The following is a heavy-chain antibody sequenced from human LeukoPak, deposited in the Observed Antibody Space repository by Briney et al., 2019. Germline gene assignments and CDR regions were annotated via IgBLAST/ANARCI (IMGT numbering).Heavy chain of an antibody. CDR1: GFTFSSCA. V-gene: IGHV3-23*01. CDR2: ISTSGDTT. D-gene: IGHD3-22*01. Sequence: GGSLGLSCAASGFTFSSCAMSWVRQAPGKGLEWVSGISTSGDTTSYADSVRGRFTISRDNPRNTLYMQMSSLTDEDTAVYYCAIMHRYYDGSGYWVHWGQGALVTVSS. CDR3: AIMHRYYDGSGYWVH. J-gene: IGHJ4*02.